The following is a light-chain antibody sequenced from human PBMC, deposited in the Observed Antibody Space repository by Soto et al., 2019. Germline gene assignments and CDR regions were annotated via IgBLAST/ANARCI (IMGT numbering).Light chain of an antibody. Sequence: DLQMTQSPSTLSASVGDRVTITCRASHSISSYFTWYQQKPGKAPKLLIYKASNLQSGVPSRFSGSGSGTEFTLTISSLQPDDFAAYYCQQYNSFPWTFGQGTKVEIK. V-gene: IGKV1-5*03. CDR3: QQYNSFPWT. CDR2: KAS. CDR1: HSISSY. J-gene: IGKJ1*01.